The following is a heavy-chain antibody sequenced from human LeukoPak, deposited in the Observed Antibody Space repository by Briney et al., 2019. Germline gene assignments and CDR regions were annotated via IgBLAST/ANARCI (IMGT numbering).Heavy chain of an antibody. Sequence: NPSETLSLTCTVSGGSISSSSYYWGWIRQPPGKGLEWIGSIYYSGSTYYNPSLKSRVTISVDTSKNQFSLKLSSVTAADTAVYYCARHVIVGAIYYYYYMDVWGKGTTVTISS. CDR3: ARHVIVGAIYYYYYMDV. J-gene: IGHJ6*03. D-gene: IGHD1-26*01. V-gene: IGHV4-39*01. CDR2: IYYSGST. CDR1: GGSISSSSYY.